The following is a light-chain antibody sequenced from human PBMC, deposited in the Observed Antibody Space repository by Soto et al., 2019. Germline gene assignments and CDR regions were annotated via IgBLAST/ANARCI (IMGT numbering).Light chain of an antibody. CDR2: GAS. CDR1: QSVSNNY. CDR3: QQYGNSPRT. V-gene: IGKV3-20*01. Sequence: EIVLTQSPGTLSLSPGERATLSCRASQSVSNNYLAWYQQNPGQAPRLLLYGASSRATGIPDRFSGSGSGTDFTLTISRLEPEDFAVYYCQQYGNSPRTFGQGTKLVIK. J-gene: IGKJ2*01.